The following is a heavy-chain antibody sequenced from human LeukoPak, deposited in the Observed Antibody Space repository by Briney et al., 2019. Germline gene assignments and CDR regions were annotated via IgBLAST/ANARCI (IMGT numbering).Heavy chain of an antibody. CDR1: GGSISSYY. CDR3: AREGRSDYYDSSGYPPSFDY. D-gene: IGHD3-22*01. V-gene: IGHV4-59*01. J-gene: IGHJ4*02. Sequence: SETLSLTCTVSGGSISSYYWSWIRQPPGKGLEWIGYIYYGGSTNYNPSLKSRVTISVDTSKNQFSLKLSSVTAADTAVYYCAREGRSDYYDSSGYPPSFDYWGQGTQVTVSS. CDR2: IYYGGST.